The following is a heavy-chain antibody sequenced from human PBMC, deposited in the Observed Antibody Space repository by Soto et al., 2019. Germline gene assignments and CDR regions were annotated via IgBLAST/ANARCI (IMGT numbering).Heavy chain of an antibody. CDR3: ARDWPDTYCGGDCPLGYFYHSMDV. D-gene: IGHD2-21*02. CDR2: INPSNGFT. V-gene: IGHV1-46*02. Sequence: QVQLVQSGAELKKPGASVSLSCKASGFTFNTYYIHWVRQSPGEGLQWLGVINPSNGFTSYAQKFQGSVTMTADTSTTTVYLELSSLRSEDTAVYFCARDWPDTYCGGDCPLGYFYHSMDVWGQGTAVTVSS. CDR1: GFTFNTYY. J-gene: IGHJ6*02.